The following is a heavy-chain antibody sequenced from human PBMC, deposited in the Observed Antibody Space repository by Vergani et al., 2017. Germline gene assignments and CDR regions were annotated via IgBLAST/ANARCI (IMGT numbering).Heavy chain of an antibody. CDR2: INHSGST. CDR3: ARSLVLYSNYAKYNWFDP. CDR1: GGSFSGYY. D-gene: IGHD4-11*01. V-gene: IGHV4-34*01. Sequence: QVQLQQWGAGLLKPSETLSLTCAVYGGSFSGYYWSWIRQPPGKGLEWIGEINHSGSTNYNPSLKSRVTISVDTSKNQFSLKLSSVTAADTAVYYCARSLVLYSNYAKYNWFDPGGQGTLVTVSS. J-gene: IGHJ5*02.